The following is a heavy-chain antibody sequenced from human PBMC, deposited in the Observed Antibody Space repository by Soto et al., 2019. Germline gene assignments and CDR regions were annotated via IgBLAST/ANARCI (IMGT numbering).Heavy chain of an antibody. D-gene: IGHD5-18*01. J-gene: IGHJ4*02. V-gene: IGHV3-72*01. CDR1: GFTFSDHY. Sequence: GSLRLSCAASGFTFSDHYMDWVRQAPGKGLEWAGRTRKKANSYTTEYAASVKGRFTISRDDSKNSLYLQMNSLKTEDTAVYYCVRLSGGYSNPTFDYWGQGTLVTVSS. CDR2: TRKKANSYTT. CDR3: VRLSGGYSNPTFDY.